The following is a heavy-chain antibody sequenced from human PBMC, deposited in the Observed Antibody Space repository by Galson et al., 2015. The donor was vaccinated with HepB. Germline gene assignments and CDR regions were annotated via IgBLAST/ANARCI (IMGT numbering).Heavy chain of an antibody. Sequence: SVKVSCKASGYTFTGYYMHWVRQAPGQGLEWMGWINPKSGGTNYAQRFQGRVTMTRDTSISTAYMELSSLRSDDTAVFYCARAQIDYFENSGFLMESYEYGMDVWGQGTTVTVSS. J-gene: IGHJ6*02. V-gene: IGHV1-2*02. CDR1: GYTFTGYY. CDR2: INPKSGGT. CDR3: ARAQIDYFENSGFLMESYEYGMDV. D-gene: IGHD3-22*01.